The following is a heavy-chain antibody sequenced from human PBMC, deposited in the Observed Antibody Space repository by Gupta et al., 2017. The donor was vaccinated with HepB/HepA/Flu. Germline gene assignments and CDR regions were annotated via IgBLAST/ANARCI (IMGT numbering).Heavy chain of an antibody. J-gene: IGHJ4*02. CDR3: VHGSRYTYGLCDS. D-gene: IGHD5-18*01. Sequence: ITLPASGPTLVTPTPTLTLPCPFSGFSLSTSDVAVGWIRQPPGKALEWLALIYWDDDSRYSPSLKNRLTITKDTSNNQVVLKMTNVDPVDTATDEGVHGSRYTYGLCDSWGQGTRGTVSS. CDR2: IYWDDDS. V-gene: IGHV2-5*02. CDR1: GFSLSTSDVA.